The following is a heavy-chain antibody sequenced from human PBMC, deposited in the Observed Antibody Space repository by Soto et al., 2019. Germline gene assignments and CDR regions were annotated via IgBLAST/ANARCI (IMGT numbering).Heavy chain of an antibody. CDR2: IYYSGST. CDR3: ARQGVGGSYYYYYGMDV. CDR1: GGSISSSSYY. Sequence: SETLSLTCTVSGGSISSSSYYWGWIRQPPGKGLEWIGSIYYSGSTYYNPSLKSRVTISVDTSKNQFSLKLSSVTAADTAVYYCARQGVGGSYYYYYGMDVWGQGTTVT. J-gene: IGHJ6*02. D-gene: IGHD1-26*01. V-gene: IGHV4-39*01.